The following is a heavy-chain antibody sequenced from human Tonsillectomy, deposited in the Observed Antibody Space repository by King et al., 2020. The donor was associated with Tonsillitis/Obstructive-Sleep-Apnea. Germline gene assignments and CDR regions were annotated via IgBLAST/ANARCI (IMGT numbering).Heavy chain of an antibody. V-gene: IGHV3-30*01. J-gene: IGHJ4*02. CDR2: ISYDGSNK. CDR3: ARGFGPDSSSSAPDY. D-gene: IGHD6-6*01. Sequence: VQLVESGGGVVQPGRSLRLSCAASGFTVSTYAMHWVRQAPGKGLELGAVISYDGSNKYYADSVKGRFTISRNNSKNTLYLQMNSLRAEDTAVYYCARGFGPDSSSSAPDYWGQGTLVTVSS. CDR1: GFTVSTYA.